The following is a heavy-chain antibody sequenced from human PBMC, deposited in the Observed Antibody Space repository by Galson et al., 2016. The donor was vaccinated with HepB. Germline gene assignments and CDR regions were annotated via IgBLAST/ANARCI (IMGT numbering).Heavy chain of an antibody. CDR1: GGSISSRSYY. Sequence: SETLSLTCTVSGGSISSRSYYWGWIRQPPGKDLEWIGSIYYSGTTYSTRSLKIRVNISLDASKNYFSLRLTSVTAADTAVYYCARNLAYYFDTSGYSRRCNWFDPWGQGTLVTVSS. CDR3: ARNLAYYFDTSGYSRRCNWFDP. D-gene: IGHD3-22*01. CDR2: IYYSGTT. J-gene: IGHJ5*02. V-gene: IGHV4-39*01.